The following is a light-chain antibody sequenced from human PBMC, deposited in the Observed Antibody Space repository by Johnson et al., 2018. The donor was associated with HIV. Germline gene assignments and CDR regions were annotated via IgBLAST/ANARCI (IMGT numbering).Light chain of an antibody. CDR1: SSNIGNNY. CDR3: GTWDSSLSAL. Sequence: QSVLTQPPSVSAAPGQKVTISCSGSSSNIGNNYVSWYQQLPGTAPKLLIYDNNKRPSGIPDRFSGSKSGTSATLGIIGLPTGDEADYYCGTWDSSLSALFGTGTKVTVL. J-gene: IGLJ1*01. CDR2: DNN. V-gene: IGLV1-51*01.